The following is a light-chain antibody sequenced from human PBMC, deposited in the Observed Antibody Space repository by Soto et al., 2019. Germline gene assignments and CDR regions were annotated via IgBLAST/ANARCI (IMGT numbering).Light chain of an antibody. Sequence: ALTQPRSVSWSPGQSVTISCTGTSNDVGGYNFVSWYQQHPGKAPKLMIYDVSKRPSGVPDRFSGSKSDSTASLTISGLQAEDEADYYCCSYAGSYTYVFGTGTKVTVL. CDR3: CSYAGSYTYV. CDR2: DVS. V-gene: IGLV2-11*01. CDR1: SNDVGGYNF. J-gene: IGLJ1*01.